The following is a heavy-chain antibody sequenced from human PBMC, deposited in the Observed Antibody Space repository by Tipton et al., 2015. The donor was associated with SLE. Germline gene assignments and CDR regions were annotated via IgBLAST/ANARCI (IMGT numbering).Heavy chain of an antibody. Sequence: LRLSCSVSGYSISSGYCWGWIRQPPGKGLEWIANIYQSGHTYYNPSLKSRVTLSVDTSKNQFSLNLDSVTAAVTAVYYCARVVTVGATHYYDVDVWGPGTTVTVSS. D-gene: IGHD2-15*01. J-gene: IGHJ6*02. CDR2: IYQSGHT. CDR1: GYSISSGYC. CDR3: ARVVTVGATHYYDVDV. V-gene: IGHV4-38-2*02.